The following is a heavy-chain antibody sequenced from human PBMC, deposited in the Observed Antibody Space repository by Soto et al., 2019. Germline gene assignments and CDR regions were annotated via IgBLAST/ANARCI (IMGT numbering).Heavy chain of an antibody. CDR1: GYTFTNYA. J-gene: IGHJ4*02. CDR2: INAGNGNT. Sequence: ASVKVSCKASGYTFTNYAMHWVRQAPGQRLEWMGWINAGNGNTKYSQKFQGRVTITRDTSASTGHMELSSLRSEDTAVYYCARERGYYGDKNYFDYWGQGTLVTVSS. D-gene: IGHD4-17*01. CDR3: ARERGYYGDKNYFDY. V-gene: IGHV1-3*01.